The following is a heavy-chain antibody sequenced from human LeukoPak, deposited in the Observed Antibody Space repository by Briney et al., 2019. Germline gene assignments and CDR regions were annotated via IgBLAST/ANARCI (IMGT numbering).Heavy chain of an antibody. J-gene: IGHJ4*02. CDR1: GDSITSHY. V-gene: IGHV4-59*11. CDR3: ARVSSTSQTNLFDS. CDR2: LHYRGNT. Sequence: PSETLSLTCTGSGDSITSHYWSWIRQPPGKGLEWIGYLHYRGNTNHNSSLKSRMTISLDTSRNQFSLRLSSVTAADTAIYFCARVSSTSQTNLFDSWGQGTLVTVSS. D-gene: IGHD6-6*01.